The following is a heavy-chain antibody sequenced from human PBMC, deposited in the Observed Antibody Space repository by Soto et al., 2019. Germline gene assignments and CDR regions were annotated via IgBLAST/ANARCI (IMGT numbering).Heavy chain of an antibody. CDR1: GFTFSSYA. J-gene: IGHJ4*02. V-gene: IGHV3-30-3*01. Sequence: QVQLEESGGGVVQPGRSLRLSCKGSGFTFSSYAIQWVRQDPGKGMEWVAAISDDGTNKHTADSVKGRFTISRDNSRNTVYLQVSSLRVEDTAVYYCVRRLTTTVTAMGYWGQGTPVTVSS. D-gene: IGHD4-17*01. CDR3: VRRLTTTVTAMGY. CDR2: ISDDGTNK.